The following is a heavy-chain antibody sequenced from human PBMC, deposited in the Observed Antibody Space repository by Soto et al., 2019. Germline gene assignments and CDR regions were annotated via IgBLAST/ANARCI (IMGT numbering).Heavy chain of an antibody. D-gene: IGHD3-22*01. CDR1: WGSISSSSYY. CDR3: ARLFYYDFSGYHYFFDY. J-gene: IGHJ4*02. CDR2: IYYSGNT. Sequence: CLPCSVAWGSISSSSYYWSRISQPPGKGLEWIGSIYYSGNTYYNPSLKSRVTISVDTSKNQFSVKLSSLTAADTAIYYCARLFYYDFSGYHYFFDYLGQGTLVTVSS. V-gene: IGHV4-39*01.